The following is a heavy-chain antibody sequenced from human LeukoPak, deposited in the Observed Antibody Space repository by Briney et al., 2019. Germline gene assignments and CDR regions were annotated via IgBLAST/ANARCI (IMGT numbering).Heavy chain of an antibody. J-gene: IGHJ4*02. CDR3: AKDSGRGYSYGYTTKYYFDY. D-gene: IGHD5-18*01. Sequence: GGSLRLSCAASGFTFSNYGMHWVRQAPGKGLEWVAFIRYDGSNTYYADSVKGRFTISRDNSKNTLYLQMNSLRAEDTAVYYCAKDSGRGYSYGYTTKYYFDYWGQGTLATVSS. V-gene: IGHV3-30*02. CDR2: IRYDGSNT. CDR1: GFTFSNYG.